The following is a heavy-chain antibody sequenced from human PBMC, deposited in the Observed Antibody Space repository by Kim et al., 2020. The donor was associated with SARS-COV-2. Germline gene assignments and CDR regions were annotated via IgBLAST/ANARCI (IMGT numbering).Heavy chain of an antibody. CDR1: GFIFSNYW. Sequence: GGSLRLSCAASGFIFSNYWMNWLRQVPGKGLEWLTNIKPDGGEINYVDSVKGRFTISRDNAKNSLYLQMNSLRADDTAIYYCARDPPENKGVDFEFWGQGTLVTVSS. CDR3: ARDPPENKGVDFEF. J-gene: IGHJ4*02. V-gene: IGHV3-7*03. D-gene: IGHD2-15*01. CDR2: IKPDGGEI.